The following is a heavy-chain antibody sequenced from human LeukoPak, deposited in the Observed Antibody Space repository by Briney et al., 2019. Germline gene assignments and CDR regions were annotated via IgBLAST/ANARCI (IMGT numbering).Heavy chain of an antibody. J-gene: IGHJ3*02. D-gene: IGHD1-26*01. CDR2: IYYSGST. CDR1: GGSISSYY. Sequence: PSETLSLTCTVSGGSISSYYWSWIRQPPGEGLEWIGYIYYSGSTNYNPSLKSRVTISVDTSKNQFSLKLSSVTAADTAVYYCARHGVGATKGAHAFDIWGQGTMVTVSS. CDR3: ARHGVGATKGAHAFDI. V-gene: IGHV4-59*08.